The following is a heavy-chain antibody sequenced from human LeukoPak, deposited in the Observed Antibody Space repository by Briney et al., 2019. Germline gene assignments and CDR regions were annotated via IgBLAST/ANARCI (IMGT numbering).Heavy chain of an antibody. Sequence: GGSLRLSCAASGFIFSTYEMNWVRQAPGKGLEWVSYISSSGSTIYYADPVKGRFTISRDNAKNSLYLQMNSLRAEDTAIYYCARDGDLTPAVPFDYWGQGTLVTVSS. V-gene: IGHV3-48*03. D-gene: IGHD6-25*01. CDR3: ARDGDLTPAVPFDY. CDR1: GFIFSTYE. J-gene: IGHJ4*02. CDR2: ISSSGSTI.